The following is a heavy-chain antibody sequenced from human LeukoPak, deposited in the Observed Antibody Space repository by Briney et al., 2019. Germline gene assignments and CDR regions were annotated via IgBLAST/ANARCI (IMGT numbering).Heavy chain of an antibody. CDR1: GGSFSGYY. CDR3: AKDLKSGWFGDPLDY. J-gene: IGHJ4*02. CDR2: INHSGST. D-gene: IGHD3-10*01. Sequence: SSETLSLTCAVYGGSFSGYYWSWIRQPPGKGLEWIGEINHSGSTNYNPSLKSRVTISVDTSKNQFSLKLSSVTAADTAVYYCAKDLKSGWFGDPLDYWGQGTLVTVSS. V-gene: IGHV4-34*01.